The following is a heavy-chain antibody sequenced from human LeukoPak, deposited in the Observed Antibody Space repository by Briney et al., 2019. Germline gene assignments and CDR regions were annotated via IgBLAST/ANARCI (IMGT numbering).Heavy chain of an antibody. CDR3: AREWFGELLSGHYYYYMDV. V-gene: IGHV4-61*02. Sequence: SETLSLTCTVSGGSISSGSYYWSWIRQPAGKGLEWIGRIYTSGSTNYNPSLKSRVTISVDTSKNQFSLKLSSVTAADTAVYYCAREWFGELLSGHYYYYMDVWGKGTTATVSS. CDR2: IYTSGST. D-gene: IGHD3-10*01. CDR1: GGSISSGSYY. J-gene: IGHJ6*03.